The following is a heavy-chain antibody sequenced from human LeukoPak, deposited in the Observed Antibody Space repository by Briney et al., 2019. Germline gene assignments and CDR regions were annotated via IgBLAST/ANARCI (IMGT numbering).Heavy chain of an antibody. CDR3: ARGGVGYCSSTSCSIGNNWFDP. Sequence: ASVKVSCKASGGTFSSYTISWVRQAPGQGLEWMGRIIPILGIANYAQKFQGRVTITADKSTSTGYMELSSLRSEDTAVYYCARGGVGYCSSTSCSIGNNWFDPWGQGTLVTVSS. V-gene: IGHV1-69*02. J-gene: IGHJ5*02. D-gene: IGHD2-2*01. CDR2: IIPILGIA. CDR1: GGTFSSYT.